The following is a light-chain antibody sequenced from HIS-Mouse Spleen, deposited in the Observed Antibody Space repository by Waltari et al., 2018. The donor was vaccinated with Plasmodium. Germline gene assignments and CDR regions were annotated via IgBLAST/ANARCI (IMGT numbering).Light chain of an antibody. CDR1: QSVSSSY. Sequence: EIVLTQSPGTLSLSPGERATLSCRASQSVSSSYLDWYQQKPGQAPRLLIYGASSRATGIPDRFSGSGSGTDFTLTISRLEPEDFAVYYCQQYGSSPRTFGGGTKVEIK. CDR2: GAS. CDR3: QQYGSSPRT. J-gene: IGKJ4*01. V-gene: IGKV3-20*01.